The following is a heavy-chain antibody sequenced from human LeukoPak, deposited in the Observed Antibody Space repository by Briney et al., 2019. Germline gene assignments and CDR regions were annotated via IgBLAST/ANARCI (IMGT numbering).Heavy chain of an antibody. CDR1: GFTFSSYE. V-gene: IGHV3-48*03. CDR2: ISSSGSTI. J-gene: IGHJ6*03. D-gene: IGHD5-18*01. CDR3: ARDPLDTAMVRHYYFYYMDV. Sequence: GGSLGLSCAASGFTFSSYEMNWVRQAPGKGLEWVSYISSSGSTIYYADSVKGRFTISRDNAKNSLYLQMNSLRAEDTAVYYCARDPLDTAMVRHYYFYYMDVWGKGTTVTVSS.